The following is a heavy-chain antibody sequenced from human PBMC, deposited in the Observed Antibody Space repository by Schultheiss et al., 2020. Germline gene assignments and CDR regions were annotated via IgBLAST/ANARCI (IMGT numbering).Heavy chain of an antibody. V-gene: IGHV4-34*01. CDR2: INHSGST. CDR3: ARSGLVDGDYF. Sequence: SETLSLTCAVYGGSFSGYYWSWIRQPPGKGLEWIGEINHSGSTNYNPSLKSRVTISVDTSKNQFSLKLSSVTAADTAVYYCARSGLVDGDYFWGQGTLVTVSS. J-gene: IGHJ4*02. CDR1: GGSFSGYY. D-gene: IGHD4-17*01.